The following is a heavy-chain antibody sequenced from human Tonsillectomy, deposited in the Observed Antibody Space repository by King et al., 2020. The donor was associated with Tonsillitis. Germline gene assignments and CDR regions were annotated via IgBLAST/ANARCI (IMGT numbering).Heavy chain of an antibody. V-gene: IGHV3-7*03. CDR1: GFTFSTYW. J-gene: IGHJ4*02. CDR2: IKQDGREK. CDR3: ARDLGTTPRFVVLGPHDY. D-gene: IGHD3-16*01. Sequence: DVQLVESGGGLVQPGKSLRLSCAASGFTFSTYWMSWVRQAPGKGLEWVATIKQDGREKYYVYSVKGRLTISRDNAKNSLYLQMNSLRAEDTAVNYCARDLGTTPRFVVLGPHDYWGQGTLVTVSS.